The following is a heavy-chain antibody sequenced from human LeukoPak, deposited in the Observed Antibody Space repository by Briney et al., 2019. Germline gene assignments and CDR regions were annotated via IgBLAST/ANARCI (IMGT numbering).Heavy chain of an antibody. Sequence: ASVKVSCKASGYTFTGYFMHWVRQAPGQGLEWMGWINPNNGDTNYAQTFQGRVTMTRDTSISTAYMELSNLRSDDTAMFYCARDLYGSGSSNWFDPWGQGTLGTVSS. V-gene: IGHV1-2*02. CDR3: ARDLYGSGSSNWFDP. CDR1: GYTFTGYF. J-gene: IGHJ5*02. D-gene: IGHD3-10*01. CDR2: INPNNGDT.